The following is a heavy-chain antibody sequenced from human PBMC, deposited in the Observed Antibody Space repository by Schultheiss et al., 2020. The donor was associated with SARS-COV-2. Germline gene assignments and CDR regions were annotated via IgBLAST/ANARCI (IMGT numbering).Heavy chain of an antibody. CDR1: GGSISSSSYY. D-gene: IGHD2-15*01. V-gene: IGHV4-39*07. CDR2: IYTSGST. CDR3: ARGGTISNWFDP. Sequence: SQTLSLTCTVSGGSISSSSYYWGWIRQPPGKGLEWIGRIYTSGSTNYNPSLKSRVTISVDTSKSQFSLKLSSVTAADTAVYYCARGGTISNWFDPWGQGTLVTVSS. J-gene: IGHJ5*02.